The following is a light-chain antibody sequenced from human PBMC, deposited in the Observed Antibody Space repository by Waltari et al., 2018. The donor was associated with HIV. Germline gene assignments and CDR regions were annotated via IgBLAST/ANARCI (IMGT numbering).Light chain of an antibody. CDR1: ETINND. CDR3: QQYNKWPPT. J-gene: IGKJ1*01. V-gene: IGKV3D-15*01. Sequence: EIVMTQSPATLSVSPGERATLSCRASETINNDLAWYQQKPGQAPSPPIHGASTMAAGIPARFSGSESETEFSLTNNYVQSEDFALYYCQQYNKWPPTFGQGTKVEIK. CDR2: GAS.